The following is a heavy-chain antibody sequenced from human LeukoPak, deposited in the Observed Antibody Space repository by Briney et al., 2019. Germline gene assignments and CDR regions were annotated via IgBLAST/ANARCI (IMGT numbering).Heavy chain of an antibody. Sequence: SETLSLTCAVYGGSFSGYYWSWIRQPPGKGLEWIGEINHSGSTNYNPSLKSRVTISVDTSKNQFSLKLSSVTAADTAVYYCARSSIYCSGGSCYYDAFDIWGQGTMVTVSS. CDR1: GGSFSGYY. V-gene: IGHV4-34*01. J-gene: IGHJ3*02. D-gene: IGHD2-15*01. CDR3: ARSSIYCSGGSCYYDAFDI. CDR2: INHSGST.